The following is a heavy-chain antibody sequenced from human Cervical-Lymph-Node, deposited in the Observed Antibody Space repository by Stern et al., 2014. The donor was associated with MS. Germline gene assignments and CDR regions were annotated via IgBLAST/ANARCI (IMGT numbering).Heavy chain of an antibody. CDR1: GYTFTSYD. CDR3: ARQEVWFGESNLDY. CDR2: MNPNSGNT. Sequence: QVQLVQSGAEVKKPGASVKVSCKASGYTFTSYDINWVRQATGQGLEWMGWMNPNSGNTGYAQKFQGRVTMTRNTSISTAYMELSSLRSEDTAVYYCARQEVWFGESNLDYWGQGTLVTVSS. V-gene: IGHV1-8*01. D-gene: IGHD3-10*01. J-gene: IGHJ4*02.